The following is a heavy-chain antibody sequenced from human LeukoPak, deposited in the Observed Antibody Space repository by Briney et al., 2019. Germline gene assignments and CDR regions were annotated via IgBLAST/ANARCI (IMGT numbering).Heavy chain of an antibody. CDR1: GXTFSYAW. J-gene: IGHJ4*02. V-gene: IGHV3-15*01. Sequence: GGSLRLSCAASGXTFSYAWMSWVRQAPGKGLEWVGRIKSKTDGGTTDYATPVKGRFTISRDDSKNMLYLQMNSLKTEDTAVYYCSTRIQLWPLDYWGQGTLVTVSS. CDR3: STRIQLWPLDY. CDR2: IKSKTDGGTT. D-gene: IGHD5-18*01.